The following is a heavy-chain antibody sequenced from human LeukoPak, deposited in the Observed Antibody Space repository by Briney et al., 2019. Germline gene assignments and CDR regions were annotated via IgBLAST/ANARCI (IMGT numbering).Heavy chain of an antibody. CDR2: IKQDGSEK. CDR1: GFTFSSYW. D-gene: IGHD1-7*01. J-gene: IGHJ6*04. Sequence: GGSLRLSCAASGFTFSSYWMSWVRQAPGRGLEWVANIKQDGSEKYYVDSVKGRFTISRDNAKNSLYLQMNSLRAEDTAVYYCARDRYNWNYGAQDVWGKGTTVTVSS. CDR3: ARDRYNWNYGAQDV. V-gene: IGHV3-7*01.